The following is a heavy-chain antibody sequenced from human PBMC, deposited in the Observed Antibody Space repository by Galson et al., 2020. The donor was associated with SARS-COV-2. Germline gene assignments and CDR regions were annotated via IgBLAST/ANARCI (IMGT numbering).Heavy chain of an antibody. D-gene: IGHD3-10*01. Sequence: GGSLRLSCAASGFTFSDYWMHWVRQAPGKGLVWVSRINSDGSDTDYADSVKGRFTISRDNAKNTKYLQMSRLRATDTAVYYCARVDLWFGVLVVCHFDSWGQGTLVTVSS. CDR3: ARVDLWFGVLVVCHFDS. V-gene: IGHV3-74*01. CDR2: INSDGSDT. CDR1: GFTFSDYW. J-gene: IGHJ4*02.